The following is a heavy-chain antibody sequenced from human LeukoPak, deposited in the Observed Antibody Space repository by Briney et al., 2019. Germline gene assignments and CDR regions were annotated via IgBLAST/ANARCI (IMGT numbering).Heavy chain of an antibody. CDR3: ASALDSSGYYPGDY. CDR1: GYTFTSYG. CDR2: ISAYNGNT. J-gene: IGHJ4*02. V-gene: IGHV1-18*01. D-gene: IGHD3-22*01. Sequence: ASVKVSCKASGYTFTSYGISWVRQAPGQGLEWMGWISAYNGNTNYAQKLQGRVTMTTDTSTITAYMELRSLRSDDTAVYYCASALDSSGYYPGDYWGQGTLVTVSS.